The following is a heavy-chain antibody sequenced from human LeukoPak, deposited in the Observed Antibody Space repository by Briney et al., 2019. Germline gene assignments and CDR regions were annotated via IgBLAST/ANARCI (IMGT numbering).Heavy chain of an antibody. J-gene: IGHJ5*02. Sequence: ASVKVSCKTSGYTFTSNGIGWVRQAPGQGLEWMGWISTYNGNTNYAQKFQGRVTMTTDTSTSTAYMELRSLTSDDTAVYYCARDSGCSNPWGQGTLVTVSS. D-gene: IGHD6-19*01. CDR1: GYTFTSNG. CDR3: ARDSGCSNP. V-gene: IGHV1-18*01. CDR2: ISTYNGNT.